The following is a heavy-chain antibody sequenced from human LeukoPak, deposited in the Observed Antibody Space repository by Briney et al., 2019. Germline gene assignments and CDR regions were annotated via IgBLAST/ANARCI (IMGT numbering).Heavy chain of an antibody. D-gene: IGHD5-12*01. Sequence: PGGSLRLSCAASGFTFSNYWMTWVRQAPGKGLEWVANIKPDGSDQFYVDSLKGRFTISRDNAKNSLYLQMNSLRAEDTAVYYCARGRVYTGYDPFDYWGQGTLVTVSS. CDR1: GFTFSNYW. CDR2: IKPDGSDQ. J-gene: IGHJ4*02. CDR3: ARGRVYTGYDPFDY. V-gene: IGHV3-7*04.